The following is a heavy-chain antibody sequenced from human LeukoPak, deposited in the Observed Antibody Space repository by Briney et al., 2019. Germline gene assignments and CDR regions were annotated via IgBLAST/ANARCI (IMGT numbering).Heavy chain of an antibody. CDR2: IKQDGSER. V-gene: IGHV3-7*01. CDR1: GFTFSSYW. J-gene: IGHJ4*02. CDR3: ARALPGAAAGPYFDY. D-gene: IGHD6-13*01. Sequence: GGSLRLSCAASGFTFSSYWMSWVRQAPGKGLEWVANIKQDGSERYYVDSVKGRFTISRDNAKNSLYLQMNSLRAEDTAVYYCARALPGAAAGPYFDYWGQGTLVTVSS.